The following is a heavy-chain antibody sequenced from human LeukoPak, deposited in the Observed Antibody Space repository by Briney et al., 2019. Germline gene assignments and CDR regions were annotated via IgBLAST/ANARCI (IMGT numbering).Heavy chain of an antibody. J-gene: IGHJ4*02. CDR2: INPNSGGT. CDR1: GDTFTGYY. D-gene: IGHD1-26*01. V-gene: IGHV1-2*02. Sequence: ASVKVSCKASGDTFTGYYMHWVRQAPGQGLEWMGWINPNSGGTNYAQKFQGRVTMTRDTSISTAYMELSRLRSDDTAVYYCARSVGATPSGPAYYFDYWGQGTLVTVSS. CDR3: ARSVGATPSGPAYYFDY.